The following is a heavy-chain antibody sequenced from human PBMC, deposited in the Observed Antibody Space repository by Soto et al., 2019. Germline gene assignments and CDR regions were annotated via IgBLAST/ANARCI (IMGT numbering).Heavy chain of an antibody. CDR1: GYTFTAYY. V-gene: IGHV1-2*02. D-gene: IGHD3-22*01. CDR2: INPNSGDT. J-gene: IGHJ4*02. Sequence: QVHLVQSGAEVKKPGASVKVSCQASGYTFTAYYMHWVRQAPGQGLEWMGWINPNSGDTNYAQKFQGRVTLTRETSISTTYMELSSLRSDDTAIYYCALLYYDSRDSFHAGGDYWGGDYWGQGALVTVSS. CDR3: ALLYYDSRDSFHAGGDYWGGDY.